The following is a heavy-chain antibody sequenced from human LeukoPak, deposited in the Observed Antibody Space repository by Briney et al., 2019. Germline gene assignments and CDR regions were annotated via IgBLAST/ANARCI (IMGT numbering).Heavy chain of an antibody. Sequence: SETLSLTCTVSGGSISSGDYYWSWIRQPPGKGLEWIGYIYYSGSTYYNPSLKSRVTISVDTSKNQFSLKLSSVSAADTAVYYCARDPNSRVGDAFDIWGQGTMVTVSS. CDR2: IYYSGST. CDR1: GGSISSGDYY. J-gene: IGHJ3*02. CDR3: ARDPNSRVGDAFDI. V-gene: IGHV4-30-4*02. D-gene: IGHD2/OR15-2a*01.